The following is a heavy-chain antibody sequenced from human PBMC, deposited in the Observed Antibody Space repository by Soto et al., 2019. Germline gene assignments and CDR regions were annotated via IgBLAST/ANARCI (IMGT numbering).Heavy chain of an antibody. J-gene: IGHJ6*02. CDR2: ISGSGTST. D-gene: IGHD3-10*01. Sequence: GSLRLSCAASGFTFSSYAMSWVRQAPGRGLEWVSVISGSGTSTYYADSVKGRFTISRDNSKNTLYLQMNSLRVEDTAVYYCVKDSEPCRGCRPSYYGMDVWGQGPTVTVSS. CDR1: GFTFSSYA. CDR3: VKDSEPCRGCRPSYYGMDV. V-gene: IGHV3-23*01.